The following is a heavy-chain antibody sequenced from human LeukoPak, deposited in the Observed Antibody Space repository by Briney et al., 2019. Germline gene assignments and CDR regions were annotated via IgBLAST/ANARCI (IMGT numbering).Heavy chain of an antibody. CDR2: INPNSGGT. J-gene: IGHJ5*02. V-gene: IGHV1-2*02. CDR1: GYTFTGYY. D-gene: IGHD6-6*01. Sequence: ASVKVSCKASGYTFTGYYMHSVRQAPGQGLEWMGWINPNSGGTNYAQKFQGRVTMTRDTSISTAYMELSRLRSDDTAVYYCARAKSIAARWSWFDPWGQGTLVTVSS. CDR3: ARAKSIAARWSWFDP.